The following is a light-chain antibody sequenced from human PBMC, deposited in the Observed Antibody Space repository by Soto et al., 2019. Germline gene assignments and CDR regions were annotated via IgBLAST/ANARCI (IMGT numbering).Light chain of an antibody. CDR2: DAS. J-gene: IGKJ5*01. Sequence: EIVLTQSPATLSLSPGERATLSCRTSQSVSSYFAWYQQKPGRAPRLLIYDASNRATGTPARFIGSGSGTDFTLTISSLEPEDFTMYYCQQRSTWPLTFGQGTRLEIK. CDR3: QQRSTWPLT. V-gene: IGKV3-11*01. CDR1: QSVSSY.